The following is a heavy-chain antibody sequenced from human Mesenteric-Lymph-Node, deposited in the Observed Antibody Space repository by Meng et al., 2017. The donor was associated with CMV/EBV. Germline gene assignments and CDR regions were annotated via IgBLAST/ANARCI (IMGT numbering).Heavy chain of an antibody. J-gene: IGHJ4*02. CDR2: MNPNSGNT. CDR3: ARGNRVAARGYSGYDCPAY. CDR1: GYTFTSYD. Sequence: ASVKVSCKASGYTFTSYDINWVRQATGQGLEWMEWMNPNSGNTGYAQKFQGRVTMTRNTSISTAYMELSSLRSEDTAVYYCARGNRVAARGYSGYDCPAYWGQGTLVTVSS. D-gene: IGHD5-12*01. V-gene: IGHV1-8*01.